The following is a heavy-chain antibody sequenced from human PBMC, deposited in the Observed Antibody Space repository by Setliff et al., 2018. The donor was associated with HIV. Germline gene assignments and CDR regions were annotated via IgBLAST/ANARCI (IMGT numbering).Heavy chain of an antibody. D-gene: IGHD3-22*01. CDR2: IWYDGDNR. CDR3: ATDVAEKIHYYSDNSGYFYIDY. V-gene: IGHV3-33*01. J-gene: IGHJ4*02. CDR1: GFTFRSYG. Sequence: PGGSLRLSCAASGFTFRSYGMHWVRQTPGKGLEWVAVIWYDGDNRYYADSVKGRFIISRDNSQNTLYLQMNSLKIEDTAVYYCATDVAEKIHYYSDNSGYFYIDYWGQGALVTVSS.